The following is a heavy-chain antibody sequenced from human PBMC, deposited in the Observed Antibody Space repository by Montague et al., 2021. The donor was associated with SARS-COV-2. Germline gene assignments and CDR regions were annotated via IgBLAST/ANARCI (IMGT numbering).Heavy chain of an antibody. CDR3: ARGVSYGSGSLSE. Sequence: TLSLTCNVSGDSISGSRHFWNWIRQHPGKGLEWIGYIYHTGTTHYRPSLKSRATLSADISQNQFSLKLNSMTAADTAIYYCARGVSYGSGSLSEWGPGTLVIVSS. J-gene: IGHJ1*01. D-gene: IGHD3-10*01. CDR2: IYHTGTT. CDR1: GDSISGSRHF. V-gene: IGHV4-31*03.